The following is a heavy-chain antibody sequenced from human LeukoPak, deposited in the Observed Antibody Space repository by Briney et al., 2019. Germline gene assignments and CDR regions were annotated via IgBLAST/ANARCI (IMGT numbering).Heavy chain of an antibody. D-gene: IGHD3-22*01. CDR1: GFTFRNYA. V-gene: IGHV3-30-3*01. J-gene: IGHJ4*02. CDR2: ISHDESNE. CDR3: AREANYYHSSGIWDFDY. Sequence: PGGSLRLSCAASGFTFRNYAMHWVRQTPGKGLEWVTVISHDESNEYYADSVKGRFTISRDNSKNTLYLQMNSLRADDTSVYYCAREANYYHSSGIWDFDYWGQGTLVTVSS.